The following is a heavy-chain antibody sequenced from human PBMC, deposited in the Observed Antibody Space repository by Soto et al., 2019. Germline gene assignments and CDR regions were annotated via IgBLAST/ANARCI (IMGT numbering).Heavy chain of an antibody. V-gene: IGHV1-18*04. CDR2: VHPYEGTT. CDR1: GFTFTSYP. D-gene: IGHD1-26*01. CDR3: AREYYSDTTWIGY. J-gene: IGHJ4*02. Sequence: GASVKVSCKTSGFTFTSYPFSWVRQAPGQGLEWLAWVHPYEGTTKVAHQFRDRLTLTTDTSAATVFMELTRLTSDDTAVYFCAREYYSDTTWIGYWGQGTLVTVSS.